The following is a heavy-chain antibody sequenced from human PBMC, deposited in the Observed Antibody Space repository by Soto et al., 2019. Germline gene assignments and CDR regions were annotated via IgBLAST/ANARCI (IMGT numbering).Heavy chain of an antibody. CDR3: AKGSSDTRPYYFDY. V-gene: IGHV3-21*01. D-gene: IGHD3-10*01. CDR1: GFTFSSYS. Sequence: GGSLRLSCAASGFTFSSYSMNWVRQAPGKGLGWVSSISSSSSYIYYADSLKGRFTISRDNSKNSLYLQINSLRAEDTAVYYCAKGSSDTRPYYFDYWGQGALVTVSS. CDR2: ISSSSSYI. J-gene: IGHJ4*02.